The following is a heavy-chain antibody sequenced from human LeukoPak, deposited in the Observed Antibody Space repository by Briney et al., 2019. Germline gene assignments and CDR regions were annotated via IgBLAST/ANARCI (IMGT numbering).Heavy chain of an antibody. Sequence: ASVKVSCKASGYTFTSYGISWVRQAPGQGLEWMGWISAYNGNTNYAQKLQDRVTMTTDTSTSTAYMELRSLRSDDTAVYYCARDQGYVLRYFDWLGLGAFDIWGQGTMVTVSS. CDR3: ARDQGYVLRYFDWLGLGAFDI. D-gene: IGHD3-9*01. CDR2: ISAYNGNT. CDR1: GYTFTSYG. V-gene: IGHV1-18*01. J-gene: IGHJ3*02.